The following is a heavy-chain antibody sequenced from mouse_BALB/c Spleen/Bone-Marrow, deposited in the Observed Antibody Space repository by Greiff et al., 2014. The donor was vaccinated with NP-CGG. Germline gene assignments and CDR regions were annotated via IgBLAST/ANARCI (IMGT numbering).Heavy chain of an antibody. CDR1: GFSFSGYG. CDR2: IGVGGTYT. D-gene: IGHD1-1*01. V-gene: IGHV5-6*01. Sequence: EVQLQQSGGDLVKPGGSLKLSCAASGFSFSGYGMSWVRQTPDKRLEWVATIGVGGTYTYYLDSVKGRFTISRDNAKNTLYLRMSSLKSEDTAMYYCARPFTTVVATVFAYWGQGTLVTVSA. J-gene: IGHJ3*01. CDR3: ARPFTTVVATVFAY.